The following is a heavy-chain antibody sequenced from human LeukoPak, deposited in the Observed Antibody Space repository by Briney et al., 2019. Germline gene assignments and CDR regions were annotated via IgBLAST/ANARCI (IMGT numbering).Heavy chain of an antibody. V-gene: IGHV4-34*01. CDR2: INHSGST. CDR3: ARGTAMAF. J-gene: IGHJ4*02. CDR1: GGSFSGYY. Sequence: PSETLSLTCAVYGGSFSGYYWSWIRQPRRKGLEWIGEINHSGSTNYNPSLKSRVTISVDTSKNQFSLKLSSVTAADTAVYYCARGTAMAFWGQGTLVTVSS. D-gene: IGHD5-18*01.